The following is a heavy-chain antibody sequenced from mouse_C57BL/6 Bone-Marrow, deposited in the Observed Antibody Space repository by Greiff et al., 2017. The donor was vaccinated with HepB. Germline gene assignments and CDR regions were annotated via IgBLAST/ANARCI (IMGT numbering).Heavy chain of an antibody. V-gene: IGHV10-1*01. CDR3: VSPLLLRPVAGYAMDY. Sequence: EVMLVESGGGLVQPKGSLKLSCAASGFSFNTYAMNWVRQAPGKGLEWVARIRSKSNNYATYYADSVKDRFTISRDDSESMLYLQMNNLKTEDTAMYYCVSPLLLRPVAGYAMDYWGQGTSVTVSS. D-gene: IGHD1-1*01. CDR2: IRSKSNNYAT. J-gene: IGHJ4*01. CDR1: GFSFNTYA.